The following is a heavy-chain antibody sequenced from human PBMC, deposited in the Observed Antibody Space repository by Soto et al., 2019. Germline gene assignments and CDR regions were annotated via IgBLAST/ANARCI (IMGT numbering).Heavy chain of an antibody. CDR2: IYYSGST. J-gene: IGHJ5*02. D-gene: IGHD6-19*01. Sequence: SDTLSLTCTVSGGSISSYYWSWIRQPPGKGLEWIGYIYYSGSTNYNPSLKSRVTISVDTSKNQFSLKLSSVTAADTAVYYCARGDGGGWYGNRFDPWGQGTLVTVSS. CDR3: ARGDGGGWYGNRFDP. V-gene: IGHV4-59*01. CDR1: GGSISSYY.